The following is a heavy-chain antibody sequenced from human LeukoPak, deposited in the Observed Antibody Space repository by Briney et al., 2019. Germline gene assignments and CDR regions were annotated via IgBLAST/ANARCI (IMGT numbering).Heavy chain of an antibody. CDR3: ARGTGVAEDY. J-gene: IGHJ4*02. Sequence: GASVKVSCKASGYTFTSYDINWVRQATGQGLEWMGWINPNSGGTNYAQKFQGRVTMTRDTSISTAYMELSRLRSDDTAVYYCARGTGVAEDYWGQGTLVTVSS. CDR1: GYTFTSYD. CDR2: INPNSGGT. D-gene: IGHD1-14*01. V-gene: IGHV1-2*02.